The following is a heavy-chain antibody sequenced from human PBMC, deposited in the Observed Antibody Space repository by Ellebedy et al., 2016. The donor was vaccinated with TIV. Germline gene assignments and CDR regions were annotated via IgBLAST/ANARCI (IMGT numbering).Heavy chain of an antibody. D-gene: IGHD4-17*01. J-gene: IGHJ5*02. Sequence: SETLSLTCSVSGGSISNYYWSWIRQPAGKGLEWIGRIYSSGSTNFNPSLKSRVTMSVDTSKNQFSLSLTSVTAADTAVYYCARESTVPRGFNNDYANWFDPWGQGTLVTVSS. V-gene: IGHV4-4*07. CDR3: ARESTVPRGFNNDYANWFDP. CDR2: IYSSGST. CDR1: GGSISNYY.